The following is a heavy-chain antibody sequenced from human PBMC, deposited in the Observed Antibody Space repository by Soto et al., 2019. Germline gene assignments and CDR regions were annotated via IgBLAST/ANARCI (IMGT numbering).Heavy chain of an antibody. CDR2: ISDSGSST. CDR3: ARVGDYYYYGMDV. D-gene: IGHD2-15*01. J-gene: IGHJ6*02. V-gene: IGHV3-48*04. CDR1: GFNISSSS. Sequence: PGGSLRLSCAAFGFNISSSSMNWVRQAPGRGLEWVAYISDSGSSTSYADSVKGRFTISRDNAKNTLYLQMNSLRAEDTAVYYCARVGDYYYYGMDVWGQGTTVTVSS.